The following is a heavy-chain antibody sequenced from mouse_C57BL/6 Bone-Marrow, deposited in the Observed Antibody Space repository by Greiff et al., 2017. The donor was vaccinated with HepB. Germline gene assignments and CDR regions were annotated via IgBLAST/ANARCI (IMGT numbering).Heavy chain of an antibody. CDR2: LDPEDGET. D-gene: IGHD5-1*01. Sequence: VQLQQSGAELVKPGASVKLSCTASGFNIKDYYMHWVKQRTEQGLEWIGRLDPEDGETKYAPKFQGNATITADTSSNTAYLQLSSLTSEDTAVYYSASSTSWDYFDYWGQGTTLTVSS. J-gene: IGHJ2*01. V-gene: IGHV14-2*01. CDR1: GFNIKDYY. CDR3: ASSTSWDYFDY.